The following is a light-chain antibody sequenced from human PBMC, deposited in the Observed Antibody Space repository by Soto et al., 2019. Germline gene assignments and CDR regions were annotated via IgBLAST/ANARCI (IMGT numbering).Light chain of an antibody. V-gene: IGLV2-14*01. CDR2: DVS. CDR3: CSYTSSSTRV. CDR1: SSDVGGYNY. J-gene: IGLJ1*01. Sequence: SVLTQPASVSGSPGQSITISCTGTSSDVGGYNYVSWYQQHPGKAPKLMIYDVSNRPSGVSNRFSGSKSGNTASLTFSGLQAEDEADYYCCSYTSSSTRVFGTGTKVTVL.